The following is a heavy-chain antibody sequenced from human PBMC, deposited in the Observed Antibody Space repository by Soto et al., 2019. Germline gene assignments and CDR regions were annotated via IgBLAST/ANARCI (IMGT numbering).Heavy chain of an antibody. V-gene: IGHV3-23*01. CDR1: GFTFSSYA. CDR2: ISGSGGST. J-gene: IGHJ5*02. D-gene: IGHD1-1*01. Sequence: GGSLRLSCAASGFTFSSYAMSWVRQAPGKGLEWVSAISGSGGSTYYADSVKGRFTISRDNSKNTLYLQMNSLRAEDTAVYYCAKNKKSWTTGHWFDPWGQGTLVTVSS. CDR3: AKNKKSWTTGHWFDP.